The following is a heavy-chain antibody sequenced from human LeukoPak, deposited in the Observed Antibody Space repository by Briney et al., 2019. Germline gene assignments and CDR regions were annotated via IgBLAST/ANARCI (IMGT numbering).Heavy chain of an antibody. V-gene: IGHV4-39*07. Sequence: SETLSLTCTVSGGSISSSSYYWGWIRQPPGKGLERIGSSYYSGSTYYNPSLKSRVTISVDTAKNQFSMKLSSVTAADTAVHYCARESITMVRGEGWFDPWGQGTLVTVSS. CDR2: SYYSGST. CDR3: ARESITMVRGEGWFDP. D-gene: IGHD3-10*01. CDR1: GGSISSSSYY. J-gene: IGHJ5*02.